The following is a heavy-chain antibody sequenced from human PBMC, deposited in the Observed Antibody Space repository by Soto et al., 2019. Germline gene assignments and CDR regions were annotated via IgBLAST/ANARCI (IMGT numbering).Heavy chain of an antibody. V-gene: IGHV1-18*01. CDR2: ISPYDGYT. J-gene: IGHJ6*02. CDR3: ARGGYYDSSGARNYYFYGMNV. D-gene: IGHD3-22*01. Sequence: GASVKVSCKASGYTFTSYGINWVRQAPGQGLEWLGWISPYDGYTHYAQILQGRVSMTTDTSTKTAYMELRSLRSDDTAMYYCARGGYYDSSGARNYYFYGMNVWGQGTKVTVSS. CDR1: GYTFTSYG.